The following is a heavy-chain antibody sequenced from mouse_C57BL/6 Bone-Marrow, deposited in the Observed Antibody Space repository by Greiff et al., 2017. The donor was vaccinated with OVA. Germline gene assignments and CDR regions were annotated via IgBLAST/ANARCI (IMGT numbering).Heavy chain of an antibody. Sequence: QVPLQQPGPALVRPGSSVKLSCKASGYPFTSSWLPWLKQRPLQGLDWIGNIDPSDSETHSNQKFKGKATLTVDKSSSTAYMQLSSLTSEDSAVYYCASHYYEEDYFDYWGKGTTLTVSS. CDR3: ASHYYEEDYFDY. D-gene: IGHD1-2*01. CDR2: IDPSDSET. J-gene: IGHJ2*01. CDR1: GYPFTSSW. V-gene: IGHV1-52*01.